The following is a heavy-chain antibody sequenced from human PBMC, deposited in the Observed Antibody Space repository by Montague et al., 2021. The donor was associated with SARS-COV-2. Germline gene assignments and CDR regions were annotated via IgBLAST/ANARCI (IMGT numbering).Heavy chain of an antibody. CDR3: ARGLVWCATTGFDI. Sequence: SETLSLTCGVSGDPFSDYDWTLIRRPPGKGLEWLGEIDHTGRSNYNPSLKSRVTLSLDTSKNHFSLKLTSVTAADTAVYFCARGLVWCATTGFDIWGQGAMVTVSS. J-gene: IGHJ3*02. D-gene: IGHD1-26*01. V-gene: IGHV4-34*01. CDR1: GDPFSDYD. CDR2: IDHTGRS.